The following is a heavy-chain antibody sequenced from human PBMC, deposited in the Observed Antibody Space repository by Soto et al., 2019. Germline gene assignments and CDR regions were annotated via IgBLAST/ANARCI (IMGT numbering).Heavy chain of an antibody. Sequence: GGSLRLSCAASGFTFSSYGMHWVRQAPGKGLEWVAVIWYDGSNKYYADSVKGRFTISRDNSKNTLYLQMNSLRAEDTAVYYCARGLAAAGTGAFEIRGQGTTVTVS. J-gene: IGHJ3*02. V-gene: IGHV3-33*01. CDR1: GFTFSSYG. CDR3: ARGLAAAGTGAFEI. CDR2: IWYDGSNK. D-gene: IGHD6-13*01.